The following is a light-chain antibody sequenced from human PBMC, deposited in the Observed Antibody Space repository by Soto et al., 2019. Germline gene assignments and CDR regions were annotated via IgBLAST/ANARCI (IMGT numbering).Light chain of an antibody. Sequence: QSVLTQPASVYGSPGQSITISCTGTSSDVGGYNYVSWYQQHPGKAPTLMIYDVSNRPSGVSNRFSGSKSGNTASLTISGLQAEDEAYYYCSSYTSSSTWVFGGGTQLTVL. J-gene: IGLJ3*02. CDR2: DVS. CDR1: SSDVGGYNY. CDR3: SSYTSSSTWV. V-gene: IGLV2-14*01.